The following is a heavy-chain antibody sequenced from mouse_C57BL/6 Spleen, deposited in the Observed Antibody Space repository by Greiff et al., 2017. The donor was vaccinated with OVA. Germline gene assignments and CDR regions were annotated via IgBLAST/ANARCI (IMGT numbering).Heavy chain of an antibody. V-gene: IGHV1-52*01. CDR3: ARGGNYGYDNYAVDY. J-gene: IGHJ4*01. Sequence: QVQLQQPGAELVRPGSSVKLSCKASGYTFTSYWMHWVKQRPIQGLEWIGNIDPSDSETHYNQKFKDKATLTVDKSSSTAYMQLSSLTSEDSAVYYCARGGNYGYDNYAVDYWGQGTSVTVSS. CDR1: GYTFTSYW. D-gene: IGHD2-2*01. CDR2: IDPSDSET.